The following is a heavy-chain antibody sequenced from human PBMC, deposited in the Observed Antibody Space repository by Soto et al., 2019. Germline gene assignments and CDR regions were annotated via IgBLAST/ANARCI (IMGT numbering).Heavy chain of an antibody. D-gene: IGHD6-13*01. V-gene: IGHV1-18*01. CDR3: ASERRDSSPGEWFDP. CDR1: GYTFTSYG. CDR2: ISAYNGNT. J-gene: IGHJ5*02. Sequence: QVQLVQSGAEVKKPGASVKVSCKASGYTFTSYGISWVRQAPGQGLEWMGWISAYNGNTNYAQKLQGRVTMTTDTSTSPDYMELRSLRSDDTAVYYCASERRDSSPGEWFDPWGQGTLVTVSS.